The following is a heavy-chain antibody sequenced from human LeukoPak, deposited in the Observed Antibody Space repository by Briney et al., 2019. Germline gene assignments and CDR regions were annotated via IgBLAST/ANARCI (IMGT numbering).Heavy chain of an antibody. CDR2: INHSGST. CDR3: ARAVEPPMVRGVLNWFDP. V-gene: IGHV4-34*01. CDR1: GGSFSGYY. J-gene: IGHJ5*02. D-gene: IGHD3-10*01. Sequence: ASETLSLTCAVYGGSFSGYYWSWVRQPPGKGLEWIGEINHSGSTNYNPSLKSRVTISVDTSKTQFSLKLSSVTAADTAVYYCARAVEPPMVRGVLNWFDPWGQGTLVTVSS.